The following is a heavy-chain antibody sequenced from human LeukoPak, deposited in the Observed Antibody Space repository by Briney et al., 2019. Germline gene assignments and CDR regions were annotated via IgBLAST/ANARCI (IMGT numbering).Heavy chain of an antibody. CDR1: GFTFSGSA. CDR2: IRSKANSYAT. D-gene: IGHD3-3*01. V-gene: IGHV3-73*01. CDR3: TTIFGVVTTFEY. J-gene: IGHJ4*02. Sequence: GGSLRLSRAASGFTFSGSAMHWVRQASGKGLEWVGRIRSKANSYATAYAASVKGRFTISRDDSKNTAYLQMNSLKTEDTAVYYCTTIFGVVTTFEYWGQGTLVTVSS.